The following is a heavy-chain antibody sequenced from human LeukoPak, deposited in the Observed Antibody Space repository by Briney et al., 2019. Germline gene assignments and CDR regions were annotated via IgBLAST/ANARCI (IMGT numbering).Heavy chain of an antibody. D-gene: IGHD5-12*01. CDR3: VKAGHSGYDYND. CDR2: INSNGGST. J-gene: IGHJ4*02. V-gene: IGHV3-64D*06. Sequence: GGSLRLSCSASGFTFSSYAMHWVRQAPGKGLEYISAINSNGGSTYYADSVKGRFTISRDNSKNTLYLQMSSLTAEDTAVYYCVKAGHSGYDYNDWGQGNLVTVSS. CDR1: GFTFSSYA.